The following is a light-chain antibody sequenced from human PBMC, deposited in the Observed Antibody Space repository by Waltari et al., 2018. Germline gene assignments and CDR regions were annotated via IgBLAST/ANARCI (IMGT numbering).Light chain of an antibody. CDR2: SKN. J-gene: IGLJ2*01. Sequence: QSVVTQPPAASGTPGQRVTISCSGSTSNLGSNIVTWYQQVPGTGPKLLIHSKNQRPSGVPDRFSASKSGTSASLAINGLQSEDEADYYCATWDDSLNGVVFGGGTKLTVL. CDR3: ATWDDSLNGVV. CDR1: TSNLGSNI. V-gene: IGLV1-44*01.